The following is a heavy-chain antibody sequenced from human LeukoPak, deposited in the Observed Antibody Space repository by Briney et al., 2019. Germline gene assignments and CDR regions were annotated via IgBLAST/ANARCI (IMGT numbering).Heavy chain of an antibody. J-gene: IGHJ4*02. D-gene: IGHD5-24*01. CDR3: TRVGYIDEGIDY. V-gene: IGHV3-7*04. Sequence: GGSLRLSCVAAGFPFSSYWMTWVRQASGKGLEWVTNIKQDGSNKSYVDSVKGRFTISRDNAKNSLYLQMNSLRAEDTAIYYCTRVGYIDEGIDYWGQGTLVTVSS. CDR2: IKQDGSNK. CDR1: GFPFSSYW.